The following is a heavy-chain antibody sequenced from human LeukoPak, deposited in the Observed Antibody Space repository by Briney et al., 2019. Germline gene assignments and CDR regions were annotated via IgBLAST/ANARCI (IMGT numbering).Heavy chain of an antibody. D-gene: IGHD3-3*01. Sequence: PGGSLRLSCAASGFTVSSNYMSWVRQAPGKGLEWVSVIYSGGSTYYADSVKGRFTISRDNSKNTLYLQMNSLRAEDTAVYYCASPYYDSWSGSQLDAFDIWGQGTMVTVSS. V-gene: IGHV3-66*01. CDR1: GFTVSSNY. CDR3: ASPYYDSWSGSQLDAFDI. CDR2: IYSGGST. J-gene: IGHJ3*02.